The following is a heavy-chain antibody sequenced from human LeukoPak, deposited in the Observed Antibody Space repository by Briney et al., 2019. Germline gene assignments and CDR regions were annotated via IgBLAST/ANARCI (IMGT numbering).Heavy chain of an antibody. CDR2: IYYSGST. CDR1: GGSISSYY. CDR3: ARGNKDYGDYARGLSDY. J-gene: IGHJ4*02. Sequence: SETLSLTCTVSGGSISSYYWSWIRQPPGKGLEWIGYIYYSGSTNYNPSLKSRVTISVDTSKNQFSLKLSSVTAADTAVYYCARGNKDYGDYARGLSDYWGQGTLVTVSS. V-gene: IGHV4-59*01. D-gene: IGHD4-17*01.